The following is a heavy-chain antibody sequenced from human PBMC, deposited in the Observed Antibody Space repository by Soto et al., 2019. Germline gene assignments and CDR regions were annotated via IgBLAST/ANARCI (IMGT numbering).Heavy chain of an antibody. D-gene: IGHD5-18*01. CDR3: ARVGGKGYSYGYYYYYGMDV. J-gene: IGHJ6*02. V-gene: IGHV1-69*12. Sequence: QVQLVQSGAEVKKPGSSVKVSCKASGGTFSSYAISWVRQAPGQGLEWMGGIIPIFGTANYAQKFQGRVTITADESXXTXYXXLSSLRSEDTAVYYCARVGGKGYSYGYYYYYGMDVWGQGATVTVSS. CDR1: GGTFSSYA. CDR2: IIPIFGTA.